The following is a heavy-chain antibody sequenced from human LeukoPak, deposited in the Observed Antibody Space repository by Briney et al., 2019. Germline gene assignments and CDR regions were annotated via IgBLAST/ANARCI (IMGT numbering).Heavy chain of an antibody. D-gene: IGHD3-10*01. CDR3: AREKYYYGSGSYYPFDY. J-gene: IGHJ4*02. CDR1: GGTFSSYA. CDR2: IIPILGIA. V-gene: IGHV1-69*04. Sequence: ASVKVSCKASGGTFSSYAISWVRQAPRQGLEWMGRIIPILGIANYAQKLQGRVTITADKSTSTAYMELSSLRSEDTAVYYCAREKYYYGSGSYYPFDYWGQGTLVTVSS.